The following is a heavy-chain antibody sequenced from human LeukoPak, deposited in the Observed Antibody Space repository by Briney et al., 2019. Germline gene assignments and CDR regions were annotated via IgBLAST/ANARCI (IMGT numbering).Heavy chain of an antibody. D-gene: IGHD6-19*01. CDR1: GLTFSSYA. J-gene: IGHJ4*02. V-gene: IGHV3-23*01. CDR3: AKVRAQWLALSYFDY. CDR2: ISGSGGST. Sequence: GGSLRLSCAASGLTFSSYAMSWVRQAPGKGLEWVSAISGSGGSTYYADSVKGRFTISRDNSKNTLYLQMNSLRAEDTAVYYCAKVRAQWLALSYFDYWGQGTLVTVSS.